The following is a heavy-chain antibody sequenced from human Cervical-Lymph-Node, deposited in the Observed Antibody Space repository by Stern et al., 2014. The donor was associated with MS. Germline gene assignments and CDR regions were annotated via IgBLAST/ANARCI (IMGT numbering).Heavy chain of an antibody. CDR2: IRNKGSSYTT. CDR3: AKHADSAGGA. V-gene: IGHV3-72*01. Sequence: EVQLVESGGGLVQPGGSLRLSCEASGFTFSDSFMDWVRQAPGKGLEWVGRIRNKGSSYTTQYVASVEGRVTISRDDSKNSVFLKMNSLKTEDPAFFFCAKHADSAGGAWGQGTLVTVSS. J-gene: IGHJ5*02. CDR1: GFTFSDSF. D-gene: IGHD3-10*01.